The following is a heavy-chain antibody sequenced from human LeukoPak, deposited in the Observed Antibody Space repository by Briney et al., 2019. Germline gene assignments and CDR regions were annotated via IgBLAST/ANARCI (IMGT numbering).Heavy chain of an antibody. Sequence: SETLSLTCTVSGGSISSYYWSWIRQTPGKGLEWIGYIYYSGSTNYNPSLKSRVTISVDTSKNQFSLKLSSVTAADTAVYYCARRRSRDNWFDPWGQGTLVTVSS. CDR1: GGSISSYY. CDR2: IYYSGST. J-gene: IGHJ5*02. D-gene: IGHD6-13*01. V-gene: IGHV4-59*08. CDR3: ARRRSRDNWFDP.